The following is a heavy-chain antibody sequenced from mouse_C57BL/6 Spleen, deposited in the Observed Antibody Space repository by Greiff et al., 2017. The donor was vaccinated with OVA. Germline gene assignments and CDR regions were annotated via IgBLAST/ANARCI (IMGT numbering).Heavy chain of an antibody. CDR1: GYAFSSSW. J-gene: IGHJ3*01. CDR3: ARNYGKGLAY. V-gene: IGHV1-82*01. D-gene: IGHD2-1*01. Sequence: QVQLQQSGPELVKPGASVKISCKASGYAFSSSWMNWVKQRPGKGLEWIGRIYPGDGDTNYNGKFKGKATLTADKSSSTAYMQLSSLTSEDSAVYFCARNYGKGLAYWGQGTLVTVSA. CDR2: IYPGDGDT.